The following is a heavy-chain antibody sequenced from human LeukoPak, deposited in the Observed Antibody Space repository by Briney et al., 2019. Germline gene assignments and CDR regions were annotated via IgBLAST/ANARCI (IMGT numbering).Heavy chain of an antibody. CDR1: GFTFSSYT. J-gene: IGHJ3*02. V-gene: IGHV3-23*01. D-gene: IGHD2-2*01. CDR2: ISGSGGST. CDR3: AKDCSSTSCYDAFDI. Sequence: GGSLRLSCAASGFTFSSYTMSWVRPAPGKGLEWVSAISGSGGSTYYADSVKGRFTISRENSKNTLYLQINSLRAGDTAVHYCAKDCSSTSCYDAFDIWGQGTMVTVSS.